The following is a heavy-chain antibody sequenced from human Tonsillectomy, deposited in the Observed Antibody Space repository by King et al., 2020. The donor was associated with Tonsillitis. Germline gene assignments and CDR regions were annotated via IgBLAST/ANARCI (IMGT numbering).Heavy chain of an antibody. CDR3: ASDNRDYYESSGYQGAFDI. V-gene: IGHV1-69*12. CDR1: GGTFSSYA. D-gene: IGHD3-22*01. CDR2: IIPIFGTA. Sequence: QLVQSGAEVKKPGSSVKVSCKASGGTFSSYAISWVRQAPGQGLEWMGGIIPIFGTANYAQKFQGRVTITADESTSTADMELSSLRSEYTAVYFCASDNRDYYESSGYQGAFDIWGQGTLVTVSS. J-gene: IGHJ3*02.